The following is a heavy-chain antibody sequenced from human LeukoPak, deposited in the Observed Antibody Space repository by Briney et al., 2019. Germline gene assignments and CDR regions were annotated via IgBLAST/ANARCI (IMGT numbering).Heavy chain of an antibody. Sequence: SETLSLTCAVSGDSIMRDNYYWGWIRQPPGKGLEWIGSIYYSGSTYYNPSLKSRVSISVDPSKSQFSLKLTSVTAADTAVYYCATHPLLDYWGQGSLVTVSS. J-gene: IGHJ4*02. CDR1: GDSIMRDNYY. V-gene: IGHV4-39*01. D-gene: IGHD3-16*02. CDR3: ATHPLLDY. CDR2: IYYSGST.